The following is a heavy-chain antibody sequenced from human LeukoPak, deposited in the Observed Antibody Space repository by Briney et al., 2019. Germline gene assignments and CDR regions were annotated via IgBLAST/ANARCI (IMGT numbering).Heavy chain of an antibody. CDR3: AKGVVVAPDVTPFDY. V-gene: IGHV3-23*01. CDR1: GFTFSEYG. D-gene: IGHD2-2*01. CDR2: ISGTGEST. J-gene: IGHJ4*02. Sequence: GGSLRLSCAASGFTFSEYGMSWVRQAPGKGLEWVSAISGTGESTYYTDSVKGRFTISRDNGKNTLYLQMDSLRAEDTAVYYCAKGVVVAPDVTPFDYWGQGTLVTVSS.